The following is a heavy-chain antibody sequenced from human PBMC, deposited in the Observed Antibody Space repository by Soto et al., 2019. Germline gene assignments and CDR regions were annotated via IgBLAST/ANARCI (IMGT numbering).Heavy chain of an antibody. CDR2: ITSSSTI. Sequence: GSLRLSCAASGFTVSSYNMHWVRQAPGKGLEWLSYITSSSTIHYADSVKGRFTISRDNAKNSLYLQMNSLRAEDTAVYYCARRAHFTGYYFDYWGQGTLVTVSS. D-gene: IGHD2-8*02. V-gene: IGHV3-48*01. J-gene: IGHJ4*02. CDR1: GFTVSSYN. CDR3: ARRAHFTGYYFDY.